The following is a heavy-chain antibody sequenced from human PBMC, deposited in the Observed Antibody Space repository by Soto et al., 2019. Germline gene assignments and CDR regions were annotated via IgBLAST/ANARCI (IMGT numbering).Heavy chain of an antibody. CDR2: MNPNSGNT. V-gene: IGHV1-8*01. CDR3: ARVDILTGYYVFDY. Sequence: ASVKVSCKASGYTFPSYDINWVRQAIGQGLEWMGWMNPNSGNTGYAQKFQGRVTMTRNTSISTAYMELSSLRSEDTAVYYCARVDILTGYYVFDYWGQGTLDTVSS. CDR1: GYTFPSYD. J-gene: IGHJ4*02. D-gene: IGHD3-9*01.